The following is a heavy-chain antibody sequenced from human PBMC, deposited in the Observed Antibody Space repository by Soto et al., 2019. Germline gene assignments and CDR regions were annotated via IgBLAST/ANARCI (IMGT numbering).Heavy chain of an antibody. V-gene: IGHV3-74*01. Sequence: EVQLVESGGALIQPGGSLRLSCAASGFTFSAYWMFWVRQAPGKGLVWLSRINIDGTITDYADSVRGRFTISRDNAENTLYLQLNSLRADDTAVYYCAREYYGSGIWGQGTLVTVSS. D-gene: IGHD3-10*01. CDR3: AREYYGSGI. CDR1: GFTFSAYW. CDR2: INIDGTIT. J-gene: IGHJ4*02.